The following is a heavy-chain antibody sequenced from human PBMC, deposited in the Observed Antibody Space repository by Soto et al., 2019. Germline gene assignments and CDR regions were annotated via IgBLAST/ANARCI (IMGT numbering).Heavy chain of an antibody. V-gene: IGHV3-74*03. Sequence: EVQLVESGGGLVQPGGSLRLSCAASGFTFSGYWMHWVRQAPGKGLVWVSRIYTDGSITTYADSVKGRFTMSRDNARNTLYLQMSSLRVEDTAVYYCVRDFGYGGATSVPHYFDYWGQGTLVTVSS. J-gene: IGHJ4*02. CDR3: VRDFGYGGATSVPHYFDY. D-gene: IGHD1-26*01. CDR2: IYTDGSIT. CDR1: GFTFSGYW.